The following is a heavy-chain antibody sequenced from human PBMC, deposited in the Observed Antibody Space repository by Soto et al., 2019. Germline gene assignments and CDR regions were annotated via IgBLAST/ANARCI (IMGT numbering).Heavy chain of an antibody. V-gene: IGHV3-23*01. CDR3: AKEGKPYAYYYYYYMDV. D-gene: IGHD4-17*01. CDR1: GFTFSSYW. Sequence: GGSLRLSCAASGFTFSSYWMHWVRQAPGKGLVWVSAISGSGGSTYYADSVKGRFTISRDNSKNTLYLQMNSLRAEDTAVYYCAKEGKPYAYYYYYYMDVWGKGTTVTVSS. CDR2: ISGSGGST. J-gene: IGHJ6*03.